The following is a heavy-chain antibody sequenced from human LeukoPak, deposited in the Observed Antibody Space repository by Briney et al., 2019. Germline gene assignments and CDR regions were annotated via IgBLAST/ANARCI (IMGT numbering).Heavy chain of an antibody. Sequence: GGSLRLSCAASGFTFSSYAMSWVRQAPGKGLEWVSVMSGSGGSTYYPNSVKGRFTISRDNSKNTLYLQMNSLRADDTAVYYCAKDCRGGQYGYGGGYFDCWGQGTLVTVSS. D-gene: IGHD5-18*01. CDR3: AKDCRGGQYGYGGGYFDC. CDR1: GFTFSSYA. J-gene: IGHJ4*02. CDR2: MSGSGGST. V-gene: IGHV3-23*01.